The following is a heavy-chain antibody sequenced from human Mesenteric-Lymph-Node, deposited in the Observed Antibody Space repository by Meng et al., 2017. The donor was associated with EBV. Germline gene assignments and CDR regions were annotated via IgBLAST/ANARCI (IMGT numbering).Heavy chain of an antibody. Sequence: QVALVQAGAEVKKPGASVKVSCKASGYTFTSYDINWVRQATGQGLEWMGWMNPNSGNTGYAQKFQGRVTMTRNTSISTAYMELSSLRSEDTAVYYCARRDSSGWYYWFDPWGQGTLVTVSS. V-gene: IGHV1-8*01. J-gene: IGHJ5*02. D-gene: IGHD6-19*01. CDR2: MNPNSGNT. CDR3: ARRDSSGWYYWFDP. CDR1: GYTFTSYD.